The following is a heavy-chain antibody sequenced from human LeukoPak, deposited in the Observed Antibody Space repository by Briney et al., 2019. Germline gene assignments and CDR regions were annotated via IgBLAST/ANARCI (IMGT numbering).Heavy chain of an antibody. CDR3: VRQDGLGYCSSTSCSYYMDV. J-gene: IGHJ6*03. Sequence: SETLSLTCTVSGGSISSSSYYWGWIRQPPGKGLEWIGSIYYSGSTYYNPSLKSRVTISVDTSKNQFSLKLSSVTAADTAVYYCVRQDGLGYCSSTSCSYYMDVWGKGTTVTVSS. CDR2: IYYSGST. CDR1: GGSISSSSYY. V-gene: IGHV4-39*01. D-gene: IGHD2-2*01.